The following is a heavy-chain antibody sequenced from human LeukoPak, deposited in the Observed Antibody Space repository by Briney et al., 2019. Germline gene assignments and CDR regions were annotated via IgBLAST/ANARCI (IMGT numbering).Heavy chain of an antibody. CDR3: ARSKDSAAFDI. Sequence: ASVKVSCKASGGTFSSYAISWVRQAPGQGLEWMGGIIPIFGTANYAQKFQGRVTITADKSTSTAYMELSSLRSEDTAVYYCARSKDSAAFDIWGQGTMVTVSS. D-gene: IGHD2-15*01. CDR1: GGTFSSYA. J-gene: IGHJ3*02. CDR2: IIPIFGTA. V-gene: IGHV1-69*06.